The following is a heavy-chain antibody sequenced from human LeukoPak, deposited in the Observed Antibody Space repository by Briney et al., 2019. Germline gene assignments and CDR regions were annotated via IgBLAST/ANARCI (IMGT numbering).Heavy chain of an antibody. CDR2: IYTSGST. D-gene: IGHD5-24*01. Sequence: KPSETLSLTCTVSGGSISSGSYYWSWIRQPAGKGLEWIGRIYTSGSTNYNPSLKSRVTISVDTSKNQFSLKLSSVTAADTAVYYCARGSAGLRDDAFDIWGQGTMVTVSS. CDR1: GGSISSGSYY. V-gene: IGHV4-61*02. J-gene: IGHJ3*02. CDR3: ARGSAGLRDDAFDI.